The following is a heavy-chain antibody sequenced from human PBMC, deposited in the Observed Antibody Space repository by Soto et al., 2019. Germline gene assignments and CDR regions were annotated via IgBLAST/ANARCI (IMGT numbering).Heavy chain of an antibody. CDR1: GYTFTSYG. CDR3: ARNHLGGATDY. D-gene: IGHD1-26*01. CDR2: INAGNGDT. V-gene: IGHV1-3*01. Sequence: ASVKVSCKASGYTFTSYGISWVRQAPGQRLEWMGWINAGNGDTKYSQKFQGRVTITRDTSASTAYMELSSLKSEDTAMYYCARNHLGGATDYWGQGTLVTVSS. J-gene: IGHJ4*02.